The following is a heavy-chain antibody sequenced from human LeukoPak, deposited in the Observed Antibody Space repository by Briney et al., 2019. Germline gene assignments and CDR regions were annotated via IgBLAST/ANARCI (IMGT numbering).Heavy chain of an antibody. CDR1: GFTFSNAW. D-gene: IGHD4-23*01. CDR2: IKSKTDGGTT. Sequence: PGGSLRLSCAASGFTFSNAWMSWVRQAPGKGLAWVGRIKSKTDGGTTDYAAPVKGRFTISRDDSKNTLYLQMNSLRAEDTAVYYCARDAALGDYGGKGGFDYWGQGTLVTVSS. V-gene: IGHV3-15*01. CDR3: ARDAALGDYGGKGGFDY. J-gene: IGHJ4*02.